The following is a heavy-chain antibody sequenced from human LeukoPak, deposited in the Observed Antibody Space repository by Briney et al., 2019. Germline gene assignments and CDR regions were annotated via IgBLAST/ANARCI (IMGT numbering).Heavy chain of an antibody. D-gene: IGHD6-6*01. V-gene: IGHV1-69*06. CDR3: ATYSSSPLGGYFQH. Sequence: SVKVSCKASGYTFTSYDINWVRQAPGQGLEWMGGIIPIFGTANYAQKFQGRVTITADKSTSTAYMELSSLRSEDTAVYYCATYSSSPLGGYFQHWGQGTLVTVSS. CDR1: GYTFTSYD. J-gene: IGHJ1*01. CDR2: IIPIFGTA.